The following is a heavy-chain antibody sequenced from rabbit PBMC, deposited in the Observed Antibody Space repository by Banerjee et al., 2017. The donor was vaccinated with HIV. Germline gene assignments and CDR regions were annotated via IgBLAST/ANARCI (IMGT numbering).Heavy chain of an antibody. Sequence: CWVRQAPGKGLEWIACIYPDDDSTDYASWVSGRFTISLDNAQNTVFLQMTSLTAADTATYFCARDLAGVIGWNFDLWGPGTLVTVS. CDR3: ARDLAGVIGWNFDL. D-gene: IGHD4-1*01. J-gene: IGHJ4*01. CDR2: IYPDDDST. V-gene: IGHV1S47*01.